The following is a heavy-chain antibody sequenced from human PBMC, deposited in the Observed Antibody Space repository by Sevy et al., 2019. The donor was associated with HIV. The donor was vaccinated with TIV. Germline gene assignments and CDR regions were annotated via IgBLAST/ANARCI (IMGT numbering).Heavy chain of an antibody. D-gene: IGHD3-22*01. V-gene: IGHV3-7*01. CDR3: ARPYRTDPFYYSGSGGYYYPSYFDY. CDR2: IKQDGSEK. CDR1: GFTFSNYW. J-gene: IGHJ4*02. Sequence: GGCLRLSCAASGFTFSNYWMSWVRQAPGKGLEWVANIKQDGSEKYYVDSGKGRFTISRDNAKNSLYLQMNSLRAEDTAVYYCARPYRTDPFYYSGSGGYYYPSYFDYWGQGTLVTVSS.